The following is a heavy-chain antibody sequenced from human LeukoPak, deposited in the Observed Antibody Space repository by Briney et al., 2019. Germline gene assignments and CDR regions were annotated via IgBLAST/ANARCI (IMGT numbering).Heavy chain of an antibody. CDR1: VYTFTTYG. D-gene: IGHD6-6*01. Sequence: ASVKVSCKASVYTFTTYGISWVRQAPGQRLEWMGWISAYNGNTNYAQQFQDRVTMSTDTSMSTACMELRSLRSDDTAVYYCARDLIAVRPGWFDPWGQGSLVTVSS. V-gene: IGHV1-18*01. CDR3: ARDLIAVRPGWFDP. J-gene: IGHJ5*02. CDR2: ISAYNGNT.